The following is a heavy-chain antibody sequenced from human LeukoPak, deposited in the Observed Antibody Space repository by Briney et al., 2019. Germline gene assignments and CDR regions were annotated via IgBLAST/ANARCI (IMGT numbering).Heavy chain of an antibody. Sequence: AGSLRLSCAASGFTFSSFAMTWVRKAPGKGLKCVSSISDSGDSTYYADYVKGRFTISRDNSKNMLYLEMNSLRGEDTAIYYCAKDAARHSSGCLQYWGQGTLVTVSS. CDR3: AKDAARHSSGCLQY. CDR2: ISDSGDST. J-gene: IGHJ4*02. V-gene: IGHV3-23*01. D-gene: IGHD6-19*01. CDR1: GFTFSSFA.